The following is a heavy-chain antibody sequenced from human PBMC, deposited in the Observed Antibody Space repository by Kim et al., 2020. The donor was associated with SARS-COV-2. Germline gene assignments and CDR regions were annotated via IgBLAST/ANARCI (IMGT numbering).Heavy chain of an antibody. J-gene: IGHJ4*01. D-gene: IGHD2-2*01. Sequence: ASVRVSCKAYGDNFSNYGFIWVRQAPGQGLEWLGWISAYSGNRNYAEKFQGRITMTTDRAMTTVYMELRSLRFDDTAIYYCARDRTTIRDGGYWGPGSLV. CDR3: ARDRTTIRDGGY. CDR1: GDNFSNYG. CDR2: ISAYSGNR. V-gene: IGHV1-18*01.